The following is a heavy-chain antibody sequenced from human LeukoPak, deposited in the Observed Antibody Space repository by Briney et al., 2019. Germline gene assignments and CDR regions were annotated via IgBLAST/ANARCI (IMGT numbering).Heavy chain of an antibody. CDR3: ASLHDYGDYGWFDP. CDR1: GGSISSYY. V-gene: IGHV4-59*01. J-gene: IGHJ5*02. D-gene: IGHD4-17*01. Sequence: SETLSLTCTVSGGSISSYYWSWIRQPPGKGLEWIGYIYYSGSTNYNPSLKSRVTISVDTSKNQFSLKLSSVTAADTAVYYCASLHDYGDYGWFDPWGQGTLVTVSS. CDR2: IYYSGST.